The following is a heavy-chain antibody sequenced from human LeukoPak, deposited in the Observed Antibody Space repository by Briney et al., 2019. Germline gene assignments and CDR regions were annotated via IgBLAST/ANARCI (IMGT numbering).Heavy chain of an antibody. CDR2: IPSSGSTI. V-gene: IGHV3-48*03. Sequence: PGGSLRLSCAASGFTFSTYEMNWVRQAPGKELEWVSYIPSSGSTIYYVDSVKGRFTISRDNAKNSLYLQMNSLRVEDTAVYYCAREATGATGYFDYWGQGTLVTVSS. CDR3: AREATGATGYFDY. CDR1: GFTFSTYE. D-gene: IGHD1-26*01. J-gene: IGHJ4*02.